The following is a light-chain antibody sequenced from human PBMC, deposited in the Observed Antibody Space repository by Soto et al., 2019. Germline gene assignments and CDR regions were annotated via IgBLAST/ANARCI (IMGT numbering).Light chain of an antibody. J-gene: IGLJ1*01. CDR3: QVWYSSSDPLYV. V-gene: IGLV3-21*04. Sequence: SYELTQPPSESVAPGKTARITCGGNNIGSKSGHWYQQRPGQAPVLVIYYDSDRPSGIPERFSGSNSGNTATLTISRVEAGDEADYYRQVWYSSSDPLYVFGTGTKVTVL. CDR1: NIGSKS. CDR2: YDS.